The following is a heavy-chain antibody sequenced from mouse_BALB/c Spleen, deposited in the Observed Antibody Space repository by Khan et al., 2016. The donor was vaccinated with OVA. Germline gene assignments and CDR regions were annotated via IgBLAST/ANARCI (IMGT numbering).Heavy chain of an antibody. V-gene: IGHV3-2*02. CDR3: ARSIMAN. J-gene: IGHJ2*01. Sequence: EVQLQESGPGLVKPSQSLSLTCTVTGYSITSDYAWNWIRQFPGNKLEWMGYISYSGRTSYNPSLKSRIPITRDTSKNQFFLQLNSVTTEDTATYYCARSIMANWGQGTTLTVSS. CDR1: GYSITSDYA. CDR2: ISYSGRT.